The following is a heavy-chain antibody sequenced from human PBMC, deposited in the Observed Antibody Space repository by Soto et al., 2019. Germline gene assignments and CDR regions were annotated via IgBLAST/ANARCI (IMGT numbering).Heavy chain of an antibody. J-gene: IGHJ3*02. CDR1: GFTFSSYA. V-gene: IGHV3-64*01. Sequence: EVQLVESGGGLVQPGGSLRLSCAASGFTFSSYAMHWVRQAPGKGLEYVSAISSNGGSTYYANSVKGRFTISRDNSKNTLYLQLGSLRAEDMAVSYFARALGYAFDIWGQGTMVTVSS. CDR3: ARALGYAFDI. D-gene: IGHD7-27*01. CDR2: ISSNGGST.